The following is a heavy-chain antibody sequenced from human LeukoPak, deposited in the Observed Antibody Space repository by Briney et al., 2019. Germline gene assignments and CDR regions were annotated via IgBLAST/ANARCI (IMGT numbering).Heavy chain of an antibody. CDR3: ALVMGVRGAPSDY. CDR2: ISGSGGTK. CDR1: GFTFSSYA. Sequence: GGSLRLSCAASGFTFSSYAMSWVRQAPGKGLEWVSAISGSGGTKYYADFVNGLFTITRDNSKNALYQQMSSLTADETALYYCALVMGVRGAPSDYWGQGTVVTVSS. J-gene: IGHJ4*02. V-gene: IGHV3-23*01. D-gene: IGHD3-10*01.